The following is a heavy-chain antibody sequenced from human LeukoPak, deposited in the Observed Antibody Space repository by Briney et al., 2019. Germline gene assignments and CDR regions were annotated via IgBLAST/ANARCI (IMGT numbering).Heavy chain of an antibody. CDR1: GFTFSSYA. CDR2: ISGSGGST. Sequence: GGSLRLSCAASGFTFSSYAMSWVRQAPGKGLEGVSAISGSGGSTYYADSVKGRFTISRDNSKNTLYLQMNSLRAEDTAVYYCAKVALLEWLLYLDYWGQGTLVTVSS. CDR3: AKVALLEWLLYLDY. V-gene: IGHV3-23*01. J-gene: IGHJ4*02. D-gene: IGHD3-3*01.